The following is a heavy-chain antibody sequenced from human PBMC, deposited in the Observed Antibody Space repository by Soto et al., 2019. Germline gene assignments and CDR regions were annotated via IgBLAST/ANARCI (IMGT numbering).Heavy chain of an antibody. V-gene: IGHV3-48*02. D-gene: IGHD3-10*01. CDR2: IGTTTGSI. J-gene: IGHJ4*02. CDR1: GLTFSDCT. CDR3: ATFPARDPLSWF. Sequence: VGSLRLSCVVSGLTFSDCTMNWVRQAPGKGLEWLSHIGTTTGSIYYADSVQGRFTISRDNAENSLYLQMNSLRHEDTAVYYCATFPARDPLSWFWGQGTLVTVSS.